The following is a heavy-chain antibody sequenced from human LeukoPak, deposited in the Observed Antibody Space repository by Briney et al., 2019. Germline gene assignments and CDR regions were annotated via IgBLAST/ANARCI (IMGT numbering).Heavy chain of an antibody. CDR2: INHSGST. CDR1: GGSFSGYY. Sequence: PSETLSLTCAVYGGSFSGYYWSWIRQPPGKGLEWIGEINHSGSTNYDPSLKSRVTISVDTSKNQFSLKLSSVTAADTAVYYCARVGGTNYYYYGMDVWGQGTTVTVSS. CDR3: ARVGGTNYYYYGMDV. V-gene: IGHV4-34*01. D-gene: IGHD1-1*01. J-gene: IGHJ6*02.